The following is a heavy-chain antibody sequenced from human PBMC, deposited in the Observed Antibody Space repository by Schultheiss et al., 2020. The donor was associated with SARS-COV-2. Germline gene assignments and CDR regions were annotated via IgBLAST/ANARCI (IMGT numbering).Heavy chain of an antibody. CDR3: VRDGDTRIVLMVYALHYYYGMDV. CDR2: ISYDGSNK. V-gene: IGHV3-30*03. J-gene: IGHJ6*02. CDR1: GFTFSSYG. Sequence: GESLKISCAASGFTFSSYGMHWVRQAPGKGLEWVAVISYDGSNKYYADSVKGRFTISRDNAKNSLYLQMNSLGAEDTAVYYCVRDGDTRIVLMVYALHYYYGMDVWGQGTTVTVSS. D-gene: IGHD2-8*01.